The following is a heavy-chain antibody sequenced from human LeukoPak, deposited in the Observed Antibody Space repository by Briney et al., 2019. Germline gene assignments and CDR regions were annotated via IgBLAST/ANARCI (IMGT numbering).Heavy chain of an antibody. CDR2: IWYDGSNK. CDR3: ARDSGEFGQDY. J-gene: IGHJ4*02. Sequence: GGSLRLSCAASGFTFSSYAMHWVRQAPGKGLEWVAVIWYDGSNKYYADSVKGRFTISRDNSKNTLYLQMNSLRAEDTAVYYCARDSGEFGQDYWGQGTLVTVSS. D-gene: IGHD3-10*01. V-gene: IGHV3-33*08. CDR1: GFTFSSYA.